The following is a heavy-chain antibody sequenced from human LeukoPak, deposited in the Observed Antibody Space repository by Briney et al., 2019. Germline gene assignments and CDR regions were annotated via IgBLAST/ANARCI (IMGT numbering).Heavy chain of an antibody. CDR2: ISGNGGNT. J-gene: IGHJ4*02. CDR1: GFTFSSYA. V-gene: IGHV3-23*01. CDR3: AKVVISWGPTSQDY. Sequence: GGSLRLSCAASGFTFSSYAMSWVRQAPGKGLDWVSTISGNGGNTYYEDSVKGRFTISIDNSKNTLYLQLNTLGAEDMAVYYCAKVVISWGPTSQDYWGQGTLVTVSS. D-gene: IGHD6-13*01.